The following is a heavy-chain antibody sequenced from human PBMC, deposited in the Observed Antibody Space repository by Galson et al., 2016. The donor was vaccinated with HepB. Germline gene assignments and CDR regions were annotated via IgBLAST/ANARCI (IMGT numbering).Heavy chain of an antibody. J-gene: IGHJ6*02. Sequence: SLRLSCAASGFTFSAYAMHWVRQAPGKGLDWVAAISNDGTNTYYADSVKGRFTISRDNSKNTLYLQTNSLRAEDTAVFYCTRDANYGGNGMDVWGQGTTVTVSS. CDR1: GFTFSAYA. V-gene: IGHV3-30-3*01. CDR2: ISNDGTNT. D-gene: IGHD2-21*01. CDR3: TRDANYGGNGMDV.